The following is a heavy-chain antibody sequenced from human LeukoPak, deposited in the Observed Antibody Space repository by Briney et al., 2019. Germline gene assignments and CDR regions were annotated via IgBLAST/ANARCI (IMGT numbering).Heavy chain of an antibody. D-gene: IGHD3-22*01. Sequence: ASVKVSCKASGYTFTSYDLNWVRQATGQGLEWMGWMNPNSGNTGYAQKFQGRVTMTRNTTISTAYMELSSLRSEDTPVYYCARGYDSLSYYFDYWGQGTLVTVSS. V-gene: IGHV1-8*01. J-gene: IGHJ4*02. CDR3: ARGYDSLSYYFDY. CDR1: GYTFTSYD. CDR2: MNPNSGNT.